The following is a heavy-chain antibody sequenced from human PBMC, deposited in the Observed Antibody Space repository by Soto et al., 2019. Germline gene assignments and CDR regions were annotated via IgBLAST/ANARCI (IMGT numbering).Heavy chain of an antibody. J-gene: IGHJ6*02. CDR3: ARAHIVVVPAAIRYYYYGMDV. CDR2: IIPIFGTA. V-gene: IGHV1-69*01. CDR1: GGTFSSYA. Sequence: QVQLVQSGAEVKKPGSSVKVSCKASGGTFSSYAISWVRQAPGQGLVWMGGIIPIFGTANYAQKFQGRVTITADESTSTAYMELSSLRSEDTAVYYCARAHIVVVPAAIRYYYYGMDVWGQGTTVTVSS. D-gene: IGHD2-2*02.